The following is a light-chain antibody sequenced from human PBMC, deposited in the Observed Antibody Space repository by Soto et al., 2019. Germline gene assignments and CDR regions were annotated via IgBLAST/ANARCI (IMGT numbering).Light chain of an antibody. CDR2: KAT. J-gene: IGKJ1*01. V-gene: IGKV1-5*03. CDR3: QQYETFSPWT. CDR1: QRIDTW. Sequence: DIQMTQSPSILSASVGDRVTITCRASQRIDTWLSWYQQKPGTAPKLLIYKATTLQSGVPSRFSGSGSGREFTLAISSLEPDDFATYYCQQYETFSPWTFGQGTKVEVK.